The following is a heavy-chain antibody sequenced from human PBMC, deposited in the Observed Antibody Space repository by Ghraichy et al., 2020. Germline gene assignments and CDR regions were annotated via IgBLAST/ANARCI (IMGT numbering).Heavy chain of an antibody. CDR3: ARDRKIGAAQRFDL. V-gene: IGHV3-11*01. J-gene: IGHJ5*02. D-gene: IGHD1-14*01. Sequence: LTCEASGFTFSDYYMSWIRQAPGKGLQWIAYISVGGGTISYSDSVRGRFTISRDSAKNSVSLQMNGLGPDDTAVYYCARDRKIGAAQRFDLWGQGTLVTVSS. CDR1: GFTFSDYY. CDR2: ISVGGGTI.